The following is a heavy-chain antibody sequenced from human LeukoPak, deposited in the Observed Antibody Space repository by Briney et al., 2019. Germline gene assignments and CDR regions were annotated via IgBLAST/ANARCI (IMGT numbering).Heavy chain of an antibody. J-gene: IGHJ4*02. D-gene: IGHD3-10*01. V-gene: IGHV4-59*01. Sequence: PSETLSLTCTVSGGSTSSYSWNWIRQPPGRGLEWIGYIYYSGSTNYSPSLKSRVSMSIVTSKNQFSLKLTSVTAADTAVYYCARETGPMVFDYWGQGTPVTVSS. CDR3: ARETGPMVFDY. CDR1: GGSTSSYS. CDR2: IYYSGST.